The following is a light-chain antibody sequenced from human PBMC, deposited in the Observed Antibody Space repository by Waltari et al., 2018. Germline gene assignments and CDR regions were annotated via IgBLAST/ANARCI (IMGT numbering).Light chain of an antibody. J-gene: IGKJ1*01. V-gene: IGKV4-1*01. CDR3: QQFYSTLPT. Sequence: DIVMTQSPDSLAVSLGERATINCKSSPSVLYSSKNYLAWYQHKQGQPPNLLIYWASTRASGVPDRFSGSGSGTDFTLTISSLQAEDVAVYYCQQFYSTLPTFGQGTKVEI. CDR1: PSVLYSSKNY. CDR2: WAS.